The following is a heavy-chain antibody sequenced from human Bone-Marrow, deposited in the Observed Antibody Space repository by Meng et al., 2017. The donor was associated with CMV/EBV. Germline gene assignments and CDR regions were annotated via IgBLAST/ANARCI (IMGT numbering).Heavy chain of an antibody. CDR1: GYTFTSYG. CDR3: ACAMVRGYHYYGMDV. CDR2: IIPIFGTA. D-gene: IGHD3-10*01. J-gene: IGHJ6*02. V-gene: IGHV1-69*05. Sequence: SSVNVSCKASGYTFTSYGISWVRQAPGQGLEWMGGIIPIFGTANYAQKFQGRVTITTDESTSTAYMELSSLRSEDTAVYYFACAMVRGYHYYGMDVWGQGTMVTVSS.